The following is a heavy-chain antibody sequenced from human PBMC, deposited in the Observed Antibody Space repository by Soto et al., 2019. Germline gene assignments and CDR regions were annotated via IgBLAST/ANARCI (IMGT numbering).Heavy chain of an antibody. V-gene: IGHV4-39*07. J-gene: IGHJ4*02. CDR2: INHSGSA. CDR1: GGSILSSSYY. Sequence: SETLSLTCTVSGGSILSSSYYWGWIRQPPGKGQEWIGSINHSGSASYNPSLKSRVTISVHTSNSQFSLELSSVTAADTAVYYCARGLITGSHYSGGWYYFDSWGQGTQVTVSP. CDR3: ARGLITGSHYSGGWYYFDS. D-gene: IGHD6-19*01.